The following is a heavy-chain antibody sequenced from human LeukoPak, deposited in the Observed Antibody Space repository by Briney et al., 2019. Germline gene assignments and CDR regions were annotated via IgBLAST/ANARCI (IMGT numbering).Heavy chain of an antibody. Sequence: PSETLSLTCAVYGGSFSGYYWSWIRQPPGKGLEWIGEINHSGSTNYNPSLKSRVTISVDTSKNQFSLKLSSVTAADTAVYYCASLVVAPSSDYGMDVWGQGTTVTVSS. CDR3: ASLVVAPSSDYGMDV. CDR2: INHSGST. CDR1: GGSFSGYY. V-gene: IGHV4-34*01. J-gene: IGHJ6*02. D-gene: IGHD2-15*01.